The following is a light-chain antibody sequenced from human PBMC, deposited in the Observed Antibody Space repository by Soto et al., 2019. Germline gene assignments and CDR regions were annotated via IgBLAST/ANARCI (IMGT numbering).Light chain of an antibody. V-gene: IGKV2-28*01. J-gene: IGKJ4*01. CDR2: EGC. CDR3: MQALHPPPS. Sequence: DIVMTQAPLSLPVTPGEPASISCRSSQSLLHSDGYNHLDWYLQKPGQSPQLLIYEGCKRASGVPDRYSGSRSGTDFTLKISRVEAEDVGIYHCMQALHPPPSCGGGTKVEIK. CDR1: QSLLHSDGYNH.